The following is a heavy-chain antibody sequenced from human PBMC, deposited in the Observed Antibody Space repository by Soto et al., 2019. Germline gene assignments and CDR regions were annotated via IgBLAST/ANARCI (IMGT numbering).Heavy chain of an antibody. Sequence: GGSLRLSCAASGFTFSSYAMSWVHQAPGKGLEWVSAISGSGGSTYYADSVKGRCTIPRDNSKDTLYLQMNSLRAEDTAVYYCANIRGHSSGWYVTAASGNFDYWGQGTLVTVSS. V-gene: IGHV3-23*01. D-gene: IGHD6-19*01. J-gene: IGHJ4*02. CDR2: ISGSGGST. CDR1: GFTFSSYA. CDR3: ANIRGHSSGWYVTAASGNFDY.